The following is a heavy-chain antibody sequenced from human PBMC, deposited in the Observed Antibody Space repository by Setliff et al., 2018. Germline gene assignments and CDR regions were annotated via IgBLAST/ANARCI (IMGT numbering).Heavy chain of an antibody. CDR3: ARVSSVIDAFDI. CDR1: GGSFSSYY. D-gene: IGHD6-25*01. V-gene: IGHV4-34*01. J-gene: IGHJ3*02. Sequence: SETLSLTCAVYGGSFSSYYWSWIRQPPGKGLEWIGEINHSGSTNYNPSLKSRVTISVDTSKNQFSLKLSSVTAADTAVYYCARVSSVIDAFDIWGQGTMVTVSS. CDR2: INHSGST.